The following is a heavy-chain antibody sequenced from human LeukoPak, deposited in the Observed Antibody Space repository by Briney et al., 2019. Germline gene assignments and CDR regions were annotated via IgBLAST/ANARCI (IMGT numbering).Heavy chain of an antibody. CDR1: GFTFSSYA. D-gene: IGHD2-15*01. Sequence: GRSLRLSCAASGFTFSSYAMHWVRQAPGKGREWVAVISYDGSNKYYADSVKGRFTISRDNSKNTLYLQMNSLRAEDTAVYYCARDDGPIVVVVAASGRNYGMDVWGQGTTVTVSS. V-gene: IGHV3-30-3*01. J-gene: IGHJ6*02. CDR3: ARDDGPIVVVVAASGRNYGMDV. CDR2: ISYDGSNK.